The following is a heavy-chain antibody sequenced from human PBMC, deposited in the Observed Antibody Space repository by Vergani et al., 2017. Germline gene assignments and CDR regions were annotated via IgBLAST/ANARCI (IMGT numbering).Heavy chain of an antibody. J-gene: IGHJ4*02. V-gene: IGHV4-39*01. D-gene: IGHD6-13*01. CDR1: GGSISSSSYY. CDR3: AGKGGGSSSWYNPPSY. CDR2: IYYSGST. Sequence: QVQLQESGPGLVKPSQTLSLTCTVSGGSISSSSYYWGWIRQPPGKGLEWIGSIYYSGSTYYNPSLNSPITISADASKNQFCLKLSAGTAADTAVYYCAGKGGGSSSWYNPPSYWGQGTLVTVSS.